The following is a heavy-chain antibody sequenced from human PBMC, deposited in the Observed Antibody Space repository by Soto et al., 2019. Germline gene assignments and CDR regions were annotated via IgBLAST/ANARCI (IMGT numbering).Heavy chain of an antibody. CDR2: ISYDGNNK. D-gene: IGHD4-17*01. V-gene: IGHV3-30*18. CDR1: GFTFSTFG. CDR3: AKDLQAYGDYDYYRYGLDV. Sequence: QLVESGGGVVPPGASLRLSCAASGFTFSTFGMHWVRQTPGKGLEWVAVISYDGNNKVYADSVKGRFTISRDNFKNTVDLVMNNLKVDDTAVYYCAKDLQAYGDYDYYRYGLDVWGQGATVSVSS. J-gene: IGHJ6*02.